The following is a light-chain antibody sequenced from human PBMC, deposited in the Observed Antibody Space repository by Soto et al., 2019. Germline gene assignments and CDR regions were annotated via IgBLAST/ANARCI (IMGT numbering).Light chain of an antibody. Sequence: QSALTQPASVSGSPGQSITISCTGTSSDVGGYNYVSWYQQHPGKAPKLMIYDVSNRPSGVSNRFSGSKSGNTASLTISGLQAEDEDYYYCSSYTSSSNVFGTGTKVTVL. J-gene: IGLJ1*01. V-gene: IGLV2-14*01. CDR1: SSDVGGYNY. CDR3: SSYTSSSNV. CDR2: DVS.